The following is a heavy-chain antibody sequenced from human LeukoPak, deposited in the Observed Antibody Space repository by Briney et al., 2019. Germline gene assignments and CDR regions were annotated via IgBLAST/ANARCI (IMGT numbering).Heavy chain of an antibody. CDR2: INWNGGSR. D-gene: IGHD2-2*02. CDR3: ARDRCSSTSCYNTPNWFDP. V-gene: IGHV3-20*01. Sequence: GGSLRLSCAASGFKFDDYGMSWVRQVPGKGLEWVSGINWNGGSRGYADSVKGRFTISRDNAKNSVYLQMNSLRSEDTAFYHCARDRCSSTSCYNTPNWFDPWGQGTLVAVSS. CDR1: GFKFDDYG. J-gene: IGHJ5*02.